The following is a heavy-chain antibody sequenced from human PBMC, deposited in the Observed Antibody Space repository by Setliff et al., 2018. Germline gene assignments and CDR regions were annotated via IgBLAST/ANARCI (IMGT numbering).Heavy chain of an antibody. J-gene: IGHJ4*02. CDR2: ISDTTNFI. D-gene: IGHD3-10*01. CDR1: GFTFGHYN. CDR3: ASYYYGSGSSYIPPHFDY. V-gene: IGHV3-21*01. Sequence: GGSLRLSCTTSGFTFGHYNMNWVRQAPGKGLEWVSSISDTTNFIYYADSVKGRFTISRDTAKNSLYLQMNSLRAEDSAVYYCASYYYGSGSSYIPPHFDYWGLGTLVTVSS.